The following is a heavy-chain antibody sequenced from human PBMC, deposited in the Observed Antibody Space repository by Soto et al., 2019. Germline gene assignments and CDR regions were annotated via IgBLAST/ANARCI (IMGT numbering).Heavy chain of an antibody. D-gene: IGHD3-10*01. V-gene: IGHV3-21*01. J-gene: IGHJ6*03. Sequence: PGGSLRLSCAASGFTFSSYSMNWVRQAPGKGLEWVSSISSSSSYIYYADSVKGRFTISRDNAKNSLYLQMNSLRAEDTAVYYCARVSYYGSGSYYTGGYYYYYMDVWGKGTTVTVSS. CDR3: ARVSYYGSGSYYTGGYYYYYMDV. CDR1: GFTFSSYS. CDR2: ISSSSSYI.